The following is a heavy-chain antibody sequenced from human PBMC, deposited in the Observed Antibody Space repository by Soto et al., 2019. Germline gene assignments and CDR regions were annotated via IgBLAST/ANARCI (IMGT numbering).Heavy chain of an antibody. CDR3: AIYRSYYG. Sequence: SSEDRGGGINSNARCWVHQEPGQGLEWMGGIIPIFGTANYAQKLQGRVTITVDEFTSTGYMELTSLRSEDTAVYFCAIYRSYYG. CDR2: IIPIFGTA. J-gene: IGHJ6*01. V-gene: IGHV1-69*01. D-gene: IGHD3-16*02. CDR1: GGGINSNA.